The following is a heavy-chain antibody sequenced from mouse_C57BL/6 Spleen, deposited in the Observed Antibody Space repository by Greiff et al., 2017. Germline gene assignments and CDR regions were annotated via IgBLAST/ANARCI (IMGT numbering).Heavy chain of an antibody. Sequence: QVQLQQSGAELVMPGASVKLSCKASGYTFTSYWMHWVKQRPGHGLEWIGEIDPSDSYTTYNQKFKGKSTLTVDKSSSTAYMQLSSLTSEDSAVYYWARSGGLLYYFDYWGQGTTLTVSS. V-gene: IGHV1-69*01. CDR3: ARSGGLLYYFDY. J-gene: IGHJ2*01. CDR1: GYTFTSYW. D-gene: IGHD1-1*01. CDR2: IDPSDSYT.